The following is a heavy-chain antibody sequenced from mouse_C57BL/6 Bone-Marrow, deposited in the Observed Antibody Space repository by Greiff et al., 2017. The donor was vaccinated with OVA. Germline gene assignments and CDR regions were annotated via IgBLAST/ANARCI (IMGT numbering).Heavy chain of an antibody. J-gene: IGHJ1*03. CDR1: GYSFTDYN. CDR2: INPNYGTT. CDR3: AFYYGSSYRYFDV. Sequence: VHVKQSGPELVKPGASVKISCKASGYSFTDYNMNWVKQSNGKSLEWIGVINPNYGTTSYNQKFKGKATLTVDQSSSTAYMQLNSLTSEYSAVYYCAFYYGSSYRYFDVWGTGTTVTVSS. D-gene: IGHD1-1*01. V-gene: IGHV1-39*01.